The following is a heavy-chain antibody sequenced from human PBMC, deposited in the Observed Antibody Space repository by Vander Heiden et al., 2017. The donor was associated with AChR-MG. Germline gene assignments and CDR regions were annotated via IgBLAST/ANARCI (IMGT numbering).Heavy chain of an antibody. D-gene: IGHD2-2*01. CDR3: ARGLVVVPAASNWFDP. CDR1: GFTFSSYS. V-gene: IGHV3-21*01. CDR2: ISSSSSYI. Sequence: EVQLVESGGGLVKPGGSLRLSCAASGFTFSSYSMNWVRQAPGKGLGWVSSISSSSSYIYYADSVKGRFTISRDNAKNSLYLQMNSLRAEDTAVYYCARGLVVVPAASNWFDPWGQGTLVTVSS. J-gene: IGHJ5*02.